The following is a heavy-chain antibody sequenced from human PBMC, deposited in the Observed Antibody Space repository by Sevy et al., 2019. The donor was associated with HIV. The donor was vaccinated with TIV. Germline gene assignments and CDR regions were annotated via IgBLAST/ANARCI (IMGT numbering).Heavy chain of an antibody. D-gene: IGHD4-17*01. V-gene: IGHV3-23*01. Sequence: GGSLRLSCAASGFPFSSYAMSWVRQAPGKGLEWVSTISGSGVSAYYAASVKGRFTISRDNSKNTLFLQMHSLRAEDTAVYYCAKGLRGTTTNNWFDPWGQGTLVTVSS. CDR1: GFPFSSYA. CDR3: AKGLRGTTTNNWFDP. J-gene: IGHJ5*02. CDR2: ISGSGVSA.